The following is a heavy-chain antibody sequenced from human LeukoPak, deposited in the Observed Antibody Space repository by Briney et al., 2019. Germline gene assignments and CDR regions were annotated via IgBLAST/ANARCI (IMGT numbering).Heavy chain of an antibody. D-gene: IGHD4-17*01. Sequence: GGSLRLSCAASGFTVSSNYMSWVRQAPGKGLEWVSVIYSGGSTYYADSVKGRFTISRDNSKNTLYLQMDSLRAEDTAVYYCARANFHDYGDAFDIWGQGTMVTVSS. J-gene: IGHJ3*02. CDR3: ARANFHDYGDAFDI. CDR1: GFTVSSNY. CDR2: IYSGGST. V-gene: IGHV3-66*01.